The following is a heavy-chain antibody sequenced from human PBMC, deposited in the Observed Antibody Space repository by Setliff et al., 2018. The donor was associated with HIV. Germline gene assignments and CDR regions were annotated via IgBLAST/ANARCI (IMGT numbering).Heavy chain of an antibody. CDR1: GYSISSGYY. J-gene: IGHJ4*02. V-gene: IGHV4-38-2*01. CDR3: ARGDPFTDFDS. CDR2: FYHSTT. D-gene: IGHD3-16*01. Sequence: PSETLSLTCVVSGYSISSGYYWGWIRQPPGTGLEWIGSFYHSTTYYNPSLKSRVTISVDTSKNQFSLKLISVTAADTAVYYCARGDPFTDFDSWGQGTLVTVSS.